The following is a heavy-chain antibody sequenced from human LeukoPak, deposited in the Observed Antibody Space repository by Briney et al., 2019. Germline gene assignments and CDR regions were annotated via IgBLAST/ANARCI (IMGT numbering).Heavy chain of an antibody. D-gene: IGHD5-18*01. CDR2: IIPIFGTA. CDR3: ARGGYSYGYGYYFDY. CDR1: GGTFSSYA. J-gene: IGHJ4*02. V-gene: IGHV1-69*13. Sequence: SVKVSRKASGGTFSSYAISWVRQAPGQGLEWMGGIIPIFGTANYAQKFQGRVTITADESTSTAYMELSSLRSEDTAVCYCARGGYSYGYGYYFDYWGQGTLVTVSS.